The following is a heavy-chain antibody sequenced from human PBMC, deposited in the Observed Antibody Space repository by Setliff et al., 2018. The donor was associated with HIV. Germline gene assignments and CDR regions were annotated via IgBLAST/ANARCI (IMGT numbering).Heavy chain of an antibody. Sequence: PSETLSLTCTVSGGSMNSYYWSWIRQPPGKGLEWIGYIYATGSTNYNPSLKGRVTVSVDTAKNQFSLRLSSVTAADTAVYYCARHPPHDSTWPYYYYGMDVWGQGTTVTV. CDR1: GGSMNSYY. CDR3: ARHPPHDSTWPYYYYGMDV. CDR2: IYATGST. V-gene: IGHV4-4*09. D-gene: IGHD6-13*01. J-gene: IGHJ6*02.